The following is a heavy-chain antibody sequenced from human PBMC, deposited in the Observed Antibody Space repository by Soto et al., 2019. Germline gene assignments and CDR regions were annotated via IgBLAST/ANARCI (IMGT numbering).Heavy chain of an antibody. CDR2: INHSGST. D-gene: IGHD3-3*01. Sequence: SETLSLTCAGYGGSFSGYYWSWIRKPPGQGLEWIGEINHSGSTNYNPSRKSRVTISVDTSKNQFSLKLSSVTAADTAVYYCARDRVRFLEWAPDYYYGMDVWGQGTTVTVS. J-gene: IGHJ6*02. CDR3: ARDRVRFLEWAPDYYYGMDV. V-gene: IGHV4-34*01. CDR1: GGSFSGYY.